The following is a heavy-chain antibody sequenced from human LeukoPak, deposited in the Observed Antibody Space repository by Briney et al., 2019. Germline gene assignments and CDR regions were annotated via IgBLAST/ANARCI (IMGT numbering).Heavy chain of an antibody. CDR2: ISSSGSTI. Sequence: GGSLRLSCAASGFTLSSYWMSWVRQAPGKGLEWVSYISSSGSTIYYADSVKGRFTISRDNAKNSLYLQMNSLRAEDTAVYYCARDPRITMIVGGADWFDPWGQGTLVTVSS. CDR3: ARDPRITMIVGGADWFDP. CDR1: GFTLSSYW. J-gene: IGHJ5*02. V-gene: IGHV3-48*04. D-gene: IGHD3-22*01.